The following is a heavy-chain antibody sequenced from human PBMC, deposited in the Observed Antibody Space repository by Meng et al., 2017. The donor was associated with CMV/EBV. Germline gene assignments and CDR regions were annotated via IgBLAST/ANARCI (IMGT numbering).Heavy chain of an antibody. CDR3: ARDSAVAGVVDY. V-gene: IGHV4-39*07. Sequence: QLQLQGSGPGLVKPSETLSLTCTGSGGSISSSSYYWGWIRQPPGKGLEWIGSIYYSGSTYYNPSLKSRVTISVDTSKNQFSLKLSSVTAADTAVYYCARDSAVAGVVDYWGQGTLVTVSS. CDR1: GGSISSSSYY. CDR2: IYYSGST. J-gene: IGHJ4*02. D-gene: IGHD6-19*01.